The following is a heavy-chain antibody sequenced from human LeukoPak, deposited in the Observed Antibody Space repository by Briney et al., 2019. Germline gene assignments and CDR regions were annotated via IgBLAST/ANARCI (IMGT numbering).Heavy chain of an antibody. CDR3: AKHYYDSSGYYSSPYYFDY. J-gene: IGHJ4*02. Sequence: PGGSLRLACAAYGFTFSSYAMSWVRQAPGKGLEWVSAISGSGGSTYYADSVKGRFTISRDNSKNALYLQMNSLRAEDTAVYYCAKHYYDSSGYYSSPYYFDYWGQGTLVTVSS. CDR2: ISGSGGST. CDR1: GFTFSSYA. V-gene: IGHV3-23*01. D-gene: IGHD3-22*01.